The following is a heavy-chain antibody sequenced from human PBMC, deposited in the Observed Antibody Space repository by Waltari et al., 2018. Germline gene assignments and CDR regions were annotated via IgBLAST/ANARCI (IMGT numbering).Heavy chain of an antibody. J-gene: IGHJ4*02. Sequence: QVQLVESGGGVVQPGGSLRLSCAASGFTFSSYGMHWVRQAPGKGLEWVSVIYSGGSTYYADSVKGRFTISRDNSKNTLYLQMNSLRAEDTAVYYCATPLAYCGGDCYFDYWGQGTLVTVSS. CDR2: IYSGGST. D-gene: IGHD2-21*01. V-gene: IGHV3-NL1*01. CDR1: GFTFSSYG. CDR3: ATPLAYCGGDCYFDY.